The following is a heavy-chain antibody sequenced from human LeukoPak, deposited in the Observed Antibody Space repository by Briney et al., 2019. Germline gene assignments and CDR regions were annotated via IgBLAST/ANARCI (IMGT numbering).Heavy chain of an antibody. CDR1: GESFSAYY. D-gene: IGHD4-11*01. J-gene: IGHJ3*02. V-gene: IGHV4-34*01. CDR3: AREVSAGDDAFDI. CDR2: INHSGST. Sequence: SETLSLTCAVYGESFSAYYWTWVRQPPGKGLEWIGEINHSGSTNYNPSLKSRVTISVDTSKNQFSLRLTSVTAADTAVYYCAREVSAGDDAFDIWGQGTMVTVSS.